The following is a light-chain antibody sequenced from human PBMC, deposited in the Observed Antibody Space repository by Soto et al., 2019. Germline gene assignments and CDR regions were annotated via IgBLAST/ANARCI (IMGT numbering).Light chain of an antibody. CDR2: AAS. Sequence: DIQMTQSPSALSASVGDRVTITCRASQTISTYLNWYQQKPGKAPKLLIYAASTLQSGVPSRFSGSGSGTDFTLNMSSLQPEDFATYYCQQSLGIPYTFGQGTRLEIK. CDR1: QTISTY. CDR3: QQSLGIPYT. J-gene: IGKJ2*01. V-gene: IGKV1-39*01.